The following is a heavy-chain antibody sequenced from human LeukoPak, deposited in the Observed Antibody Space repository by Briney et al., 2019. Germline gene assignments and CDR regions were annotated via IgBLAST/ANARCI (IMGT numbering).Heavy chain of an antibody. CDR1: GYDFSTKW. CDR3: AGLAPDYADYWFDP. D-gene: IGHD4-17*01. J-gene: IGHJ5*02. CDR2: IYPTDSIT. V-gene: IGHV5-51*01. Sequence: GESLKISCKTSGYDFSTKWIGWVRQMPGKGLEWMGIIYPTDSITRYSPSFRGQVTISVDTSISTAYLHWSSLKASDTAIYYCAGLAPDYADYWFDPWGQGTLVTVSS.